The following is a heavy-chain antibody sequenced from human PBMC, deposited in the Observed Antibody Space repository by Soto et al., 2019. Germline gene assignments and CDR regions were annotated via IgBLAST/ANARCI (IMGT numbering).Heavy chain of an antibody. V-gene: IGHV1-69*13. CDR2: IIPVFGTT. CDR1: GDSFGSYA. CDR3: ARDNWNYYFDY. Sequence: SVKVSCKASGDSFGSYAVSWVRQAPGQGLEWMGAIIPVFGTTNYTQKFQGRVTINADDSTTTAYMELSSLRSEDTAVYYCARDNWNYYFDYWGQGTLVTVSS. J-gene: IGHJ4*02. D-gene: IGHD1-1*01.